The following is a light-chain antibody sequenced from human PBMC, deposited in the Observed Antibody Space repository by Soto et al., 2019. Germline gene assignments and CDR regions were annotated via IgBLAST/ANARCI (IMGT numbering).Light chain of an antibody. CDR3: QQYNSYSFYT. CDR1: QSISSW. CDR2: DAS. Sequence: DIQMTQSPSTLSASVGDRVTITCRASQSISSWLAWYQQKPGKAPKLLIYDASSLESGVPSRFSGSGPGTEFTLTISSLQPDDFATYDCQQYNSYSFYTFGQGTKLEIK. J-gene: IGKJ2*01. V-gene: IGKV1-5*01.